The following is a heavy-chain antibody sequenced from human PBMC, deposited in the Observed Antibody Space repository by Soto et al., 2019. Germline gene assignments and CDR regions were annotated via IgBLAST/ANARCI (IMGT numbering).Heavy chain of an antibody. CDR2: ISSSSSYI. J-gene: IGHJ6*02. CDR1: GFTFSHYS. CDR3: GREGAGARCYYYGMDV. V-gene: IGHV3-21*01. D-gene: IGHD1-26*01. Sequence: GGSLRLSCAASGFTFSHYSMNWVRQAPGKGLEWVSSISSSSSYIYYEDSVKGRFTISRDNDKNLLYLQMNSLRAEDTAVYYCGREGAGARCYYYGMDVWGQGTTVTVSS.